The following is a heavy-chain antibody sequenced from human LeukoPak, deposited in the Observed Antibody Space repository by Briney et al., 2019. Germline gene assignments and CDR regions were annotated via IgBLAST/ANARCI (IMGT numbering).Heavy chain of an antibody. D-gene: IGHD4-23*01. Sequence: SETLSLTCAVYGGSFSSYYWSWIRQPPGKGLEWIGYIYYSGSTNYNPSLKSRVTISVDTSKNQFSLKLSSVTAADTAVYYCARSPDYGGNYDAFDIWGQGTMVTVSS. J-gene: IGHJ3*02. CDR2: IYYSGST. CDR1: GGSFSSYY. V-gene: IGHV4-59*08. CDR3: ARSPDYGGNYDAFDI.